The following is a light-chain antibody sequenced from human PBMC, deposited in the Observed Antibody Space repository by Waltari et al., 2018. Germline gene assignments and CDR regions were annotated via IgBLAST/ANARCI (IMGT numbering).Light chain of an antibody. CDR3: LQYNNYPWT. Sequence: DIQMTQSPSSLPAFVGDRVTITCRASQGIGNDLGWYQQKPGKAPKRLIYSASSLQPGFPARFSGSGSGTEFTLTISSLQPEDFASYYCLQYNNYPWTFGQGTKVEIK. V-gene: IGKV1-17*01. J-gene: IGKJ1*01. CDR1: QGIGND. CDR2: SAS.